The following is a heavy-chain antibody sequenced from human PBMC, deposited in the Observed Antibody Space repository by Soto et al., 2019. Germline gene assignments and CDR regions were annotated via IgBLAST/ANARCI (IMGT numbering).Heavy chain of an antibody. CDR2: IYPGDSDT. CDR3: ARRGYSYGLDV. CDR1: GYNFATYW. J-gene: IGHJ6*02. Sequence: EVQLVQSGAEVKKPGESLKISCKGSGYNFATYWIAWVRQLPGKGPEWMEIIYPGDSDTSYSPSFQGQVTISVDKSISTAYLQWNSLKASDTAVYYCARRGYSYGLDVWGQGTKVTVSS. D-gene: IGHD5-18*01. V-gene: IGHV5-51*01.